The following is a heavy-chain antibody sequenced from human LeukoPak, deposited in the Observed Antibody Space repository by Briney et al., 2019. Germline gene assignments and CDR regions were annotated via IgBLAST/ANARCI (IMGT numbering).Heavy chain of an antibody. CDR3: ARSWYFDL. CDR2: IYPGDSDT. CDR1: GYTFTNYW. J-gene: IGHJ2*01. V-gene: IGHV5-51*01. Sequence: GESLKISCKGSGYTFTNYWIGWVRQMPGKGLEWMGIIYPGDSDTRYSPSFQGQVTISADRSISTAYLQWSTLKASDTAMYYRARSWYFDLWGRGTLVTVSS.